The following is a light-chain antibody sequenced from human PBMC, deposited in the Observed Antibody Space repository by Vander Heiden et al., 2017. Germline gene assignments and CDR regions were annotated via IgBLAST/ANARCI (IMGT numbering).Light chain of an antibody. CDR2: AAS. V-gene: IGKV1-39*01. CDR1: QSISSY. Sequence: DIQMSEFPSSLSASVGDRVTITCRASQSISSYLNWYQQKPGKAPKLLIYAASSLQSGVLSRPNDSIPGAQLTGVIRSLLPKCNATRYSRQGYAERLTFGAWTRLELK. CDR3: RQGYAERLT. J-gene: IGKJ4*01.